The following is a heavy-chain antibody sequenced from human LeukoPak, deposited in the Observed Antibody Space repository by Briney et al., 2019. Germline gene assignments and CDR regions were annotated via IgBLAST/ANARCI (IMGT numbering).Heavy chain of an antibody. V-gene: IGHV3-21*01. J-gene: IGHJ4*02. CDR3: ARDRTTVTLIGPFDY. D-gene: IGHD4-11*01. CDR1: GFTFSSYS. Sequence: PGGSLRLSCAASGFTFSSYSMNWVRQAPGKGLEWVSPISSSSSYIYYADSVKGRFTISRDNAKNSLYLQMNSLRAEDTAVYYCARDRTTVTLIGPFDYWGQGTLVTVSS. CDR2: ISSSSSYI.